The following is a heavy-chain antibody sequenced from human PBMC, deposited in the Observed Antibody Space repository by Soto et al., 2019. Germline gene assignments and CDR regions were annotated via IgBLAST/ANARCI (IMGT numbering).Heavy chain of an antibody. CDR2: IIPIFGTA. J-gene: IGHJ5*02. V-gene: IGHV1-69*13. D-gene: IGHD3-16*01. CDR3: ARDSYINASPAHQNNWFDP. Sequence: SVKVSCKASGGTFSSYAISWVRQAPGQGLEWMGGIIPIFGTANYAQKFQGRVTITADESTSTAYMELSSLRSEDTAVYYCARDSYINASPAHQNNWFDPWGQGTLVTVSS. CDR1: GGTFSSYA.